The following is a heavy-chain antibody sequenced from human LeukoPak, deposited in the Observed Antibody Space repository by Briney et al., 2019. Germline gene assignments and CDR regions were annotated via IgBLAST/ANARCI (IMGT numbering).Heavy chain of an antibody. CDR2: IYADGST. V-gene: IGHV3-53*01. Sequence: GGSLRLSCSASGFPFSSYAMHWVRQAPGKGLEWVSVIYADGSTYYADSVKGRFTISRDNSKNTLYLQMNSLRAEDTAVYYCARSGAGWFDYWGQGTLVTVSS. D-gene: IGHD6-19*01. CDR3: ARSGAGWFDY. CDR1: GFPFSSYA. J-gene: IGHJ4*02.